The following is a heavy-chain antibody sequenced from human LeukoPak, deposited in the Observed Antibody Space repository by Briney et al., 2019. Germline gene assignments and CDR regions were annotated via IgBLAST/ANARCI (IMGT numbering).Heavy chain of an antibody. Sequence: GGSLRLSCAASGFTFSRYAMSWVRQAPGKGLEWVSGISGSGGSTYYADSVKGRFTISRDNSKNTLFLQMNSLRAEDTALYYCAKDNDYSSGVDYWGQGTLVSVSS. J-gene: IGHJ4*02. CDR1: GFTFSRYA. CDR3: AKDNDYSSGVDY. D-gene: IGHD6-19*01. CDR2: ISGSGGST. V-gene: IGHV3-23*01.